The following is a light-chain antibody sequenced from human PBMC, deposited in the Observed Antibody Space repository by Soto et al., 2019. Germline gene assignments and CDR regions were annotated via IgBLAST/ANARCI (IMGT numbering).Light chain of an antibody. J-gene: IGLJ2*01. CDR2: DVT. Sequence: QSALTQPASVSGSPGQSITISCTGTSNDVGGYNYVSWYQQYPGKAPKLMIYDVTNRPSGVSNRFSGSKSGNTASLTISGLQAEDEADYYCTSYASSSALLFGGGTQLTVL. V-gene: IGLV2-14*01. CDR1: SNDVGGYNY. CDR3: TSYASSSALL.